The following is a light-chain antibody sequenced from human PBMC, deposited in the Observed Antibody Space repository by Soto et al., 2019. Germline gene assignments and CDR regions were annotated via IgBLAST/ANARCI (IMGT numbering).Light chain of an antibody. V-gene: IGKV1-39*01. CDR1: QRISTY. CDR2: GAS. J-gene: IGKJ1*01. Sequence: DIQMTQSPTSVSSSVGDICVITCQSSQRISTYLCWYQQKLGKAPDLLIYGASSLQRGVPARFGGSGSGTNFTLTIINFQPEDFATYYCQQSCSTPQTFGRGTKVDIK. CDR3: QQSCSTPQT.